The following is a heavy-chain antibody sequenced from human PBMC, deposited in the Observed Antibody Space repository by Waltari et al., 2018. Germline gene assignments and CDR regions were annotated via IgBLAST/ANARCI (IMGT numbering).Heavy chain of an antibody. CDR2: IKQDGSEK. V-gene: IGHV3-7*01. Sequence: EVQLVESGGGLVQPGGSLRLSCAASGFTLSSYWMSWVRQAPGKGLEWGANIKQDGSEKYYVDSVKGRFTISRDNAKNSLYLQMNSLRAEDTAVYYCATNLDFDYWGQGTLVTVSS. J-gene: IGHJ4*02. D-gene: IGHD7-27*01. CDR3: ATNLDFDY. CDR1: GFTLSSYW.